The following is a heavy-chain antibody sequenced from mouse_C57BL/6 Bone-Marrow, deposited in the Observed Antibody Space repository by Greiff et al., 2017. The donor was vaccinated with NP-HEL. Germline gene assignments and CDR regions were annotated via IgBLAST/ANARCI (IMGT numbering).Heavy chain of an antibody. CDR2: ISNLAYSI. V-gene: IGHV5-15*01. CDR3: ARSLITIRYFDV. Sequence: VQLKESGGGLVQPGGSLKLSCAASGFTFSDYGMAWVRQAPRKGPEWVAFISNLAYSIYYADPVTGRFTISRENAKNTLYLEMSSLRSEDTAMYYCARSLITIRYFDVWGTGTTVTVSS. CDR1: GFTFSDYG. J-gene: IGHJ1*03. D-gene: IGHD2-4*01.